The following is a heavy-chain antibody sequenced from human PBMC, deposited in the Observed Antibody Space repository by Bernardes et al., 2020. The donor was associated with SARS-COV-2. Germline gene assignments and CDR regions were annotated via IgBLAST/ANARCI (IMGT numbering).Heavy chain of an antibody. CDR3: ARLRADCTNGICQHHYFDGLDV. D-gene: IGHD2-8*01. J-gene: IGHJ6*02. Sequence: LSLTCSVSGRSISGHYWSWIRQPPGKGLEWIGYIYYSGSTNYNPSVKSRVTISLDRSKNEISLKLTSATAADAGVYYCARLRADCTNGICQHHYFDGLDVWGQGTTVTVSS. CDR1: GRSISGHY. V-gene: IGHV4-59*11. CDR2: IYYSGST.